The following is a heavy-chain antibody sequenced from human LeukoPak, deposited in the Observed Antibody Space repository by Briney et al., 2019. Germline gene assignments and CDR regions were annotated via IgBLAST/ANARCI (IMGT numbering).Heavy chain of an antibody. CDR3: ARGATAMVPLDY. CDR2: IYYSGST. CDR1: GGSISSYY. D-gene: IGHD5-18*01. J-gene: IGHJ4*02. Sequence: PSETLSLTRTVSGGSISSYYWSWIRQPPGKGLEWIGYIYYSGSTNYNPSLKSRVTISVDTSKNQFSLKLSSVTAADTAVYYCARGATAMVPLDYWGQGTLVTVSS. V-gene: IGHV4-59*01.